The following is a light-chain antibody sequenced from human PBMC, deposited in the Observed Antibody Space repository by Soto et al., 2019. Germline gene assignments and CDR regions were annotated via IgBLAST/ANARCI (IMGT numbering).Light chain of an antibody. J-gene: IGKJ4*01. CDR1: QNVLKSSNNKNY. V-gene: IGKV4-1*01. Sequence: DIVMTQSPDSLAVSLDERATINCKSSQNVLKSSNNKNYLAWYQQKPGQPPKLLIYWASTRESGVPDRFSGGGSGTDFTLTISSLQAEDVAVYYCQQYLDNLLTFGGGTKVDIK. CDR2: WAS. CDR3: QQYLDNLLT.